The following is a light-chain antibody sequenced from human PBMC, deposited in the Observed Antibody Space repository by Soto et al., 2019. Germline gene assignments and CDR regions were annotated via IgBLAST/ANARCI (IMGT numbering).Light chain of an antibody. CDR2: DVS. CDR1: SSDGGGYNY. Sequence: QSVLTQPRSVSGSPGQSVTISCTGTSSDGGGYNYVSWYQQHPGKAPKLMIYDVSKRPSGVPDRFSGSKSGNTASLTISGLQAEDEADYYCCSYAGSYIHVVFGGGTKLTVL. V-gene: IGLV2-11*01. CDR3: CSYAGSYIHVV. J-gene: IGLJ2*01.